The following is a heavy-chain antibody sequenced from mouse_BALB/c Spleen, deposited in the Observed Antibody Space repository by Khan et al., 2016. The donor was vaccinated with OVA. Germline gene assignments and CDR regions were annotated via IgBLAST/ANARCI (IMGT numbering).Heavy chain of an antibody. CDR2: ISSGGNT. J-gene: IGHJ3*01. V-gene: IGHV5-6-5*01. CDR1: GFTFSNYA. Sequence: EVELVESGGGLVQPGGSLKLSCEGSGFTFSNYAMSWVRQTPEKRLEWVASISSGGNTYYSDSVKGRFTISRDNARNNLYLQMSSLRSEDTACYYCARDYWFTYWGQGTLVTVSA. CDR3: ARDYWFTY.